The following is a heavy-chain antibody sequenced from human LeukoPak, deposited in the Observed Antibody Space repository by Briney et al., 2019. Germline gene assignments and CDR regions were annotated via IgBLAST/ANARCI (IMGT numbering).Heavy chain of an antibody. CDR2: IFHSGGT. J-gene: IGHJ4*02. D-gene: IGHD3-22*01. CDR3: ARVLSGSNFDY. CDR1: GGSINGNNW. V-gene: IGHV4-4*02. Sequence: SGTLSLTCAVSGGSINGNNWWSWVRQPPEKRLEWIGEIFHSGGTNYNPSLKSRVTISVDKPKNQFSLKLSSVTAADTAVYYCARVLSGSNFDYWGQGTLVTVSS.